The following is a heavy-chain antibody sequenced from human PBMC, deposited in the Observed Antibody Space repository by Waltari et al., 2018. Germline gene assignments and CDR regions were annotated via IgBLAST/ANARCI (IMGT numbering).Heavy chain of an antibody. CDR1: GYSISSGYY. CDR2: IYHSGGP. J-gene: IGHJ4*02. V-gene: IGHV4-38-2*01. CDR3: ARVGRERPTSNYCDY. D-gene: IGHD3-10*01. Sequence: QVQLQESGPGLVKPSETLSLTCPVSGYSISSGYYRGWIRQPPGKRLEWIGSIYHSGGPYDSPAVKSRVTVSVDTAKDQVSLKLSSVTAADTAGYYCARVGRERPTSNYCDYWGQGTLVTVSS.